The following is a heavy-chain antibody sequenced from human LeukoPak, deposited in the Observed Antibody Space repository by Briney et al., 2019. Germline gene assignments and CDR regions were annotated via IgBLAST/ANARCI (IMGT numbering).Heavy chain of an antibody. D-gene: IGHD6-13*01. Sequence: SETLSLTCTVSGGSISSYYWSWIRQPPGKGLEWIGYIYYSGSTSYNPSLKGRVTISVDTSKNQFSLKLSSVTAADTAVYYCARGGWYAHYYMDVWGKGTTVTISS. CDR1: GGSISSYY. V-gene: IGHV4-59*01. CDR3: ARGGWYAHYYMDV. J-gene: IGHJ6*03. CDR2: IYYSGST.